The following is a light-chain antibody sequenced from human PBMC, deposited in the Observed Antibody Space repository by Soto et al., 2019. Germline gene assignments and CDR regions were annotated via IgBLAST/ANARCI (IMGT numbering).Light chain of an antibody. J-gene: IGLJ1*01. CDR3: SSYTSGSTLV. V-gene: IGLV2-14*01. CDR2: EVS. CDR1: TSDVGGYNY. Sequence: ALAQPASVSGSPGQSITISCTGTTSDVGGYNYVSWYQQHPGKAPKLMIYEVSNRPSGVSNRFSGSKSGNTASLTISGLQTSDEADYYCSSYTSGSTLVFGTGTKVTVL.